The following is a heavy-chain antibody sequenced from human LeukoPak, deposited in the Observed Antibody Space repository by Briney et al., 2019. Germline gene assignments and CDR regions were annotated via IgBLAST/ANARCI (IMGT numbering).Heavy chain of an antibody. Sequence: GGSLRLSCAASGFAFSNCAMTWVRQAPGKGLEWVSSISSSSSYIYYADSVKGRFTISRDNAKNSLYLQMNSLRAEDTAVYYCARAEQYYDILTGYYLVPQFDYWGQGTLVTVSS. J-gene: IGHJ4*02. CDR2: ISSSSSYI. CDR3: ARAEQYYDILTGYYLVPQFDY. CDR1: GFAFSNCA. V-gene: IGHV3-21*01. D-gene: IGHD3-9*01.